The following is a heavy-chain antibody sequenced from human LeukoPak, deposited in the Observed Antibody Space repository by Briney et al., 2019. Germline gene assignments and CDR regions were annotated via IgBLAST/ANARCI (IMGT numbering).Heavy chain of an antibody. CDR3: ARDGGYYSIDY. Sequence: WFSYITSSGRTIYYADSVKGRFTISRDNAKSSLYLQMNSLRVEDTAIYYCARDGGYYSIDYWGQGTLVTASS. D-gene: IGHD3-22*01. CDR2: ITSSGRTI. V-gene: IGHV3-48*03. J-gene: IGHJ4*02.